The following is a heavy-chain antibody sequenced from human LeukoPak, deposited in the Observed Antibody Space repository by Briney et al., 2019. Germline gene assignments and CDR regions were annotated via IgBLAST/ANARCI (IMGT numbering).Heavy chain of an antibody. D-gene: IGHD6-19*01. J-gene: IGHJ3*02. Sequence: GGSLRLSCATSGFTVSSDYMSWVRQAPGKGLEWVSVIYSGGRTYYADSLKGRFTISRDNSKNMVYLQMNSLRVEDTAVYYCARGRQGQWLVDAFDIWGQGTMVTVSS. V-gene: IGHV3-66*01. CDR2: IYSGGRT. CDR1: GFTVSSDY. CDR3: ARGRQGQWLVDAFDI.